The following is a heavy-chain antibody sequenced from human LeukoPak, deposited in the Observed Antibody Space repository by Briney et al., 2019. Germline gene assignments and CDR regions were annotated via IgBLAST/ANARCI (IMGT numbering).Heavy chain of an antibody. CDR1: GGSISSYY. Sequence: SETLSLTCTVSGGSISSYYWSWIRQPPGKGLEWIGYIYYSGSTNYNPSLKSRVTISVDTSKNQFSLKLSSVTAADTAVYYCARGLRAAGSGSYGLIDYWGQGTLVTVSS. J-gene: IGHJ4*02. CDR2: IYYSGST. CDR3: ARGLRAAGSGSYGLIDY. D-gene: IGHD3-10*01. V-gene: IGHV4-59*12.